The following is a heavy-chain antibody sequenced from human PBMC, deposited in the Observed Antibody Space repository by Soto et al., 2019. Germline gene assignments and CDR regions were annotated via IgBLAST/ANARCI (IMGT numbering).Heavy chain of an antibody. V-gene: IGHV4-31*03. CDR3: ARSYDYVWGSNLEPSTNFDY. CDR2: IYYSGST. Sequence: PSETLSLTCTVSGGSISSGGYYWSWIRQHPGKGLEWIGYIYYSGSTYYNPSLKSRVTISVDTSKNQFSLKLSSVTAADTAVYYCARSYDYVWGSNLEPSTNFDYWGQGTLVTVSS. J-gene: IGHJ4*02. D-gene: IGHD3-16*01. CDR1: GGSISSGGYY.